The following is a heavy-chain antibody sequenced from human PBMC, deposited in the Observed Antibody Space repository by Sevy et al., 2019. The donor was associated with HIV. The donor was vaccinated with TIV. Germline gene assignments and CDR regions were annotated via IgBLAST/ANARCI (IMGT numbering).Heavy chain of an antibody. CDR3: SVPAAMRDYYYGMDV. CDR1: GFTFSSYG. CDR2: ISYDGSNK. V-gene: IGHV3-30*03. Sequence: GGSLRLSCAASGFTFSSYGMHWVRQAPGKGLEWVAVISYDGSNKYYADSVKGRFTISRDNSKNTLYLQMNSLRAEDTAVYYCSVPAAMRDYYYGMDVWGQGTTVTVSS. D-gene: IGHD2-2*01. J-gene: IGHJ6*02.